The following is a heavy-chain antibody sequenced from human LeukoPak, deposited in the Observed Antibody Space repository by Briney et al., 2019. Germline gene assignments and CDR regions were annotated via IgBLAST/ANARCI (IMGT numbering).Heavy chain of an antibody. Sequence: GGSLRLSCAASGFSFNNAWMSWVRQAPGKGLEWVGRIKSKAAGGTTDYAAPVKGRFTISRDDSKNTLYLQMNSLKTEDTAIYYCTTGPDPTFDYWGRGTLVTVSS. V-gene: IGHV3-15*01. CDR2: IKSKAAGGTT. J-gene: IGHJ4*02. CDR3: TTGPDPTFDY. CDR1: GFSFNNAW.